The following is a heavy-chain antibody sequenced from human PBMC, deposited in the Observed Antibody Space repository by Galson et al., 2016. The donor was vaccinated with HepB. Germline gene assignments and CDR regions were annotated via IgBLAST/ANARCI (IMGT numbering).Heavy chain of an antibody. CDR2: IWYDGSSK. D-gene: IGHD6-6*01. CDR3: AREAYSTSSGRLEY. J-gene: IGHJ4*02. CDR1: GFTFSDYG. V-gene: IGHV3-33*01. Sequence: SLRLSCAASGFTFSDYGIHWVRQAPGKGLEWVAFIWYDGSSKYYADSVKGRFTISRNNSKNTIYLQMSSLRAEDTDLYYCAREAYSTSSGRLEYWGQGILVTVSS.